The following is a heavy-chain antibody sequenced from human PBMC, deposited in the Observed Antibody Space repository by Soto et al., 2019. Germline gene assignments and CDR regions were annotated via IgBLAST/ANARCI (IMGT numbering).Heavy chain of an antibody. D-gene: IGHD1-7*01. Sequence: SQTLSLTCAISGDSVSSNSAAWNWIRQSPSRGLEWLGRTYYRSRWYNDYAISVKSRITVNPDTSKNQISLHLNSVTPEDTAFYYCAGTTSLQWYYMDVWDKGTTVTVSS. J-gene: IGHJ6*03. CDR1: GDSVSSNSAA. CDR3: AGTTSLQWYYMDV. V-gene: IGHV6-1*01. CDR2: TYYRSRWYN.